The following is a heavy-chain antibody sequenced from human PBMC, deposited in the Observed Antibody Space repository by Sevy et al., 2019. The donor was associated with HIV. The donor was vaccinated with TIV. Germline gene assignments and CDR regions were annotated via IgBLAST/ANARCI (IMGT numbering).Heavy chain of an antibody. CDR2: IYYSGST. CDR3: ARAPLIVVVVAATVGYFDY. Sequence: SETLSLTCTVSGGSISSGGYYWSWIRQHPGKGLEWIGYIYYSGSTYYNPSLKSRVTISVDTSKNLFSLKLSSVTAADTAVYYCARAPLIVVVVAATVGYFDYWGQGTLVTVSS. D-gene: IGHD2-15*01. V-gene: IGHV4-31*03. CDR1: GGSISSGGYY. J-gene: IGHJ4*02.